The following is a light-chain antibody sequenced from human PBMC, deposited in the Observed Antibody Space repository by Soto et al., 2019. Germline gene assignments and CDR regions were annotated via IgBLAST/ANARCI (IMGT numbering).Light chain of an antibody. J-gene: IGKJ5*01. CDR1: QRVSSY. CDR2: DAS. V-gene: IGKV3-11*01. CDR3: QQRVDWPIT. Sequence: EIVLTQSPATLSLSPGERATLSCRASQRVSSYLAWYQQKRGQAPRLLIYDASNRATGIPARFSGSGSGTDFTLTVSSLEPEDFAVYYCQQRVDWPITFGQGTRLEIK.